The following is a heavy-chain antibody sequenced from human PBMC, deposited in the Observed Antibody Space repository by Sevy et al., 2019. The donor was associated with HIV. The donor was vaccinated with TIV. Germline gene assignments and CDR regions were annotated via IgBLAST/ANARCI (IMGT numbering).Heavy chain of an antibody. CDR3: AGEDAWGRGYS. V-gene: IGHV4-59*08. CDR2: IYYNGHI. J-gene: IGHJ4*02. CDR1: GGSITSLY. D-gene: IGHD1-26*01. Sequence: SETLSLTCTVSGGSITSLYWNWIRQPPGKGLEWIANIYYNGHINYNPSLKNRVTLSLDTSTNQFSLRLSSVTAADTAMYYCAGEDAWGRGYSWGQGTLVTASS.